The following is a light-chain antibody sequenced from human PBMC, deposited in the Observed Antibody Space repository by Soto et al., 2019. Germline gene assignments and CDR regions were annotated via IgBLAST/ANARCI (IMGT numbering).Light chain of an antibody. CDR1: QNISRY. J-gene: IGKJ1*01. CDR2: AAS. CDR3: QQSYITPRT. Sequence: DIQMTQSPSSLSASVGDRVTITCRASQNISRYLNWYQQKPGKAPELLIYAASSLRSEVPSRFSGSGSGKNFTLTSSSLQPEDFATYYCQQSYITPRTFGQGTKVGVK. V-gene: IGKV1-39*01.